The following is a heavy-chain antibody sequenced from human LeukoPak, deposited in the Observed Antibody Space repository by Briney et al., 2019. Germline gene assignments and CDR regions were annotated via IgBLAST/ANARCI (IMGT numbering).Heavy chain of an antibody. V-gene: IGHV3-30*02. CDR3: AKDIEAQTPHGYLDPDIVVVPAAKGYYFDY. CDR2: IWYDGTNK. D-gene: IGHD2-2*01. Sequence: AGGSLRLSCAATGFAFSNYGIHWVRQAPGKGLEWVAVIWYDGTNKYYADSVKGRFTISRDNSNNTLYLQMNSLRAEDTAVYYCAKDIEAQTPHGYLDPDIVVVPAAKGYYFDYWGQGTLVTVSS. J-gene: IGHJ4*02. CDR1: GFAFSNYG.